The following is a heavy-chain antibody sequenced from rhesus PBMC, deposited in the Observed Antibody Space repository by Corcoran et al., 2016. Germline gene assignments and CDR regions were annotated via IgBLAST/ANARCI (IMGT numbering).Heavy chain of an antibody. CDR3: ARCEDDYGYYYSD. CDR2: IIPLVGIT. Sequence: QVQLVQSGDEVKKPGASVKVYCKASGFTFGSYAINWVRQAPGQGLEWRGVIIPLVGITNSAGKFPGRVTITADTSTSTAYMELSSLRSDDTAVYYCARCEDDYGYYYSDWGHVVLVTVSS. D-gene: IGHD3-9*01. CDR1: GFTFGSYA. J-gene: IGHJ4*01. V-gene: IGHV1-198*02.